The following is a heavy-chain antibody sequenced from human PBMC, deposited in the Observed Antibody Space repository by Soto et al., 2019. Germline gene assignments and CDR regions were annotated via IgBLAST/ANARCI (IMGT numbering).Heavy chain of an antibody. V-gene: IGHV3-23*01. CDR3: AKQQMGVIRALDY. CDR1: GFTSSNYA. CDR2: IRETGNT. J-gene: IGHJ4*02. D-gene: IGHD1-26*01. Sequence: EVQILQSGGGLEQPGGSLRLSCAASGFTSSNYAMSWIRQAPGKGLEWVSTIRETGNTYYADSVRGRFATSRDNSENTLYLQMSSLRAEDTAVHYCAKQQMGVIRALDYWGQGTLVTVSS.